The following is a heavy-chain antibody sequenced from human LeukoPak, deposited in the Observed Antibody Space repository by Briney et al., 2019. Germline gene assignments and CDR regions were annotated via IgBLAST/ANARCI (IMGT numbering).Heavy chain of an antibody. CDR3: ARENQWLLGYYYYMDV. CDR2: IYSGGST. CDR1: GFTVSSNY. V-gene: IGHV3-66*02. J-gene: IGHJ6*03. D-gene: IGHD3-22*01. Sequence: GGSLRLSCAASGFTVSSNYMSWVRQAPGKGLEWVSVIYSGGSTYYADSVKGRFTISRDNSKNTLYLQMNSLRAEDTAVYYCARENQWLLGYYYYMDVWGKGTTVTVSS.